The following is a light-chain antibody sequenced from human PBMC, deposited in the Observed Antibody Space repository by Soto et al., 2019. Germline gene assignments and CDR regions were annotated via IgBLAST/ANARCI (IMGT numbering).Light chain of an antibody. V-gene: IGKV3-15*01. CDR3: QQYNKWPCT. CDR1: LSVGDD. CDR2: GGS. Sequence: DIGMTQSPATLSVSPGERATLSCRASLSVGDDLAWYQQKPVQAPRLLISGGSTRAADVPTRFSGTGSGTEFTLSGTSLQSEDLGVYCCQQYNKWPCTFGPGTKVDIK. J-gene: IGKJ2*02.